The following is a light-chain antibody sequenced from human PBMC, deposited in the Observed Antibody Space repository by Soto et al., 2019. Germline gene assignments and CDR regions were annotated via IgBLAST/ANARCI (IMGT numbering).Light chain of an antibody. CDR2: KVS. Sequence: DVVMTQSPLSLPVTLGQRASMCCMSNEILVHSDGIAYFSWFQQRPGRSPRRLIYKVSNRDSGVPARFSGSGSGTDFALKISRVEAEDVGVYYCMQGTHWPITFGQGTRLEI. CDR3: MQGTHWPIT. V-gene: IGKV2-30*02. J-gene: IGKJ5*01. CDR1: EILVHSDGIAY.